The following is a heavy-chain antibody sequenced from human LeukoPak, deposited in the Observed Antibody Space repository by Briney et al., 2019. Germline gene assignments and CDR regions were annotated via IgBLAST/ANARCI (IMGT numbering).Heavy chain of an antibody. CDR2: IRNKVTGGTT. CDR1: GFNFSDYY. D-gene: IGHD4-23*01. CDR3: ARDRGYSTFDY. J-gene: IGHJ4*02. V-gene: IGHV3-71*03. Sequence: GGSLRLSCAASGFNFSDYYMTWVRQAPGKGLEWVGFIRNKVTGGTTEKTTSVKGRFTISRDDSKSITYLQMNSLRVDDTAVYYCARDRGYSTFDYWGQGTLVTVSS.